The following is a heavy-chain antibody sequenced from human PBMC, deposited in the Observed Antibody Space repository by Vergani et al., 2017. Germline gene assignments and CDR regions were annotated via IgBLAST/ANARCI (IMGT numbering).Heavy chain of an antibody. CDR2: INHSGST. Sequence: QVQLQQWGAGLLKPSETLSLTCAVYGRSFSGYYWRWIRQPPGKGLEWIGEINHSGSTNYNPSLKSRVTISVDTSKNQFSLKLSSVTAADTAVYYCARNLRSTNGYFDLWGRGTLVTVSS. CDR3: ARNLRSTNGYFDL. J-gene: IGHJ2*01. CDR1: GRSFSGYY. V-gene: IGHV4-34*01. D-gene: IGHD4-17*01.